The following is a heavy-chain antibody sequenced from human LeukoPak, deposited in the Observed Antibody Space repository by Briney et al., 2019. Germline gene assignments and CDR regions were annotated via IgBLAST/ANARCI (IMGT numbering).Heavy chain of an antibody. CDR1: GFTFSSYA. V-gene: IGHV3-30-3*01. CDR3: ARGGTLFCSSTSCYLELNAFDI. CDR2: ISYDGSNK. Sequence: GGSLRLSCAASGFTFSSYAMHWVRQAPGKGLEWVAVISYDGSNKYYADSVKGRFTISRDNSKNTLYLQMNGLRAEDTAVYYCARGGTLFCSSTSCYLELNAFDIWGQGTMVTVSS. J-gene: IGHJ3*02. D-gene: IGHD2-2*01.